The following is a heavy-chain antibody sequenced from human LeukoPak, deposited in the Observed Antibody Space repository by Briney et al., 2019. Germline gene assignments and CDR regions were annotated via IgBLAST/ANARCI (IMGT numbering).Heavy chain of an antibody. Sequence: GASVKVSCTASGYTFTSYHMHWVRQAPGQGLEWMGIINPSGGGTRSAQKFQGRVTMTRATSTSTFSMELSSLRSEDTAVYYCAGQTVNRFDPWGQGTLVIVSS. J-gene: IGHJ5*02. CDR3: AGQTVNRFDP. CDR2: INPSGGGT. V-gene: IGHV1-46*01. CDR1: GYTFTSYH. D-gene: IGHD1-14*01.